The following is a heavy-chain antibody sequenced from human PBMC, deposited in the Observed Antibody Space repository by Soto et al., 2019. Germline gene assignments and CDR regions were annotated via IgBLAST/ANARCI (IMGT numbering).Heavy chain of an antibody. Sequence: GGSLRLSCAASGFTFSTYSMNWVRQAPGKGLEWVSYICSSGSTIYYADSVKGRFTISRDNAKNPLYLQMTSLRAEDTAVYYCARYKGYCSGGSCYYYYYMDVWGKGTTVTVSS. V-gene: IGHV3-48*01. CDR2: ICSSGSTI. CDR3: ARYKGYCSGGSCYYYYYMDV. D-gene: IGHD2-15*01. J-gene: IGHJ6*03. CDR1: GFTFSTYS.